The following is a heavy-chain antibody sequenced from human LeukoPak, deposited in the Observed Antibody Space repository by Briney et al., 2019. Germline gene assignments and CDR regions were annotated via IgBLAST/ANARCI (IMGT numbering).Heavy chain of an antibody. V-gene: IGHV3-23*01. CDR2: IIGGSGST. D-gene: IGHD5-12*01. CDR1: GFTFSNYA. Sequence: GGPLTLSCAASGFTFSNYAMNWVRQAPGKGLEWVSTIIGGSGSTFYADSVKGGFTISKDTSKNTLYLHMSSLRADDTAVYYCAKGGYDYVEVAYFDYWGQGTLVTVSS. J-gene: IGHJ4*02. CDR3: AKGGYDYVEVAYFDY.